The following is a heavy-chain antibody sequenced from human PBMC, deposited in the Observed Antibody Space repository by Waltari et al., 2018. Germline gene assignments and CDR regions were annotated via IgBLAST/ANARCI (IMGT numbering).Heavy chain of an antibody. V-gene: IGHV1-69*02. Sequence: QVQLVPSGAEVKKPGSSVKVSCKASGGTFSSYTISWVRQAPGQGLEWMGRIIPILGIANYAQKFQGRVTITADKSTSTAYMELSSLRSEDTAVYYCAKIDYGGYFDYWGQGTLVTVSS. CDR3: AKIDYGGYFDY. J-gene: IGHJ4*02. D-gene: IGHD4-17*01. CDR2: IIPILGIA. CDR1: GGTFSSYT.